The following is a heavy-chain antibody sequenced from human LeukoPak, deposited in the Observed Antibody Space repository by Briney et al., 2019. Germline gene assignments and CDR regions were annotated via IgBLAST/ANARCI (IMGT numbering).Heavy chain of an antibody. CDR3: ARVRIAPQTTDGDCEI. CDR1: GGSMSRYF. CDR2: TNTSGNT. D-gene: IGHD1-1*01. J-gene: IGHJ3*02. Sequence: ASETLSLTCTVSGGSMSRYFWSWIRQPAEKGLEWIGRTNTSGNTIYNPSLKSRVTMSVDTSKNQLSLKLSSVTAADTAIYYCARVRIAPQTTDGDCEIWGQGIMVTVSS. V-gene: IGHV4-4*07.